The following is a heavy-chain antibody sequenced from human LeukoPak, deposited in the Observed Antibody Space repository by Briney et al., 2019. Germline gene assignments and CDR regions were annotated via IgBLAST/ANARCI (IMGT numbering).Heavy chain of an antibody. V-gene: IGHV4-59*01. CDR2: IYYSGRT. J-gene: IGHJ4*02. CDR1: GGSISSYY. CDR3: ASSRAESGSYRY. D-gene: IGHD1-26*01. Sequence: SETLSLTCTVSGGSISSYYWSWIRQPPGKGLEWIGYIYYSGRTNYNPSLKSRVTISVDTSKNQFSLKLSSVTAADTAVYYCASSRAESGSYRYWGQGTLVTVSS.